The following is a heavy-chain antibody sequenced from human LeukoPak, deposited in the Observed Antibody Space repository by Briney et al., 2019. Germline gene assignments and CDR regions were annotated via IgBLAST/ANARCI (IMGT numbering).Heavy chain of an antibody. D-gene: IGHD6-19*01. CDR2: ITGSGGST. Sequence: GGSLRLPCAASGFTFKSYGMTWVRQVPGKGLEWVSSITGSGGSTKYADSVNGRFTISRDNSKNTLSLQMTGLRAEDTAIYHCARKVAVAMDLDYWGQGTLVTVSS. J-gene: IGHJ4*02. CDR3: ARKVAVAMDLDY. CDR1: GFTFKSYG. V-gene: IGHV3-23*01.